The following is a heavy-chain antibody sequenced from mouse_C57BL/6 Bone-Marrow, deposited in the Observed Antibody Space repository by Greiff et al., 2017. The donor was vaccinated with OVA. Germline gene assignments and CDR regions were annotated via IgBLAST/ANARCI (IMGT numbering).Heavy chain of an antibody. CDR1: GYAFSSSW. J-gene: IGHJ4*01. Sequence: QVQLQQSGPELVKPGASVKISCKASGYAFSSSWMNWVKQRPGKGLEWIGRIYPGDGDTNYNGKFKGKATLHADKSSSTAYMQLSSLTSEDSSVYFCARGDYYGYYYAMDYWGQGTSVTVSS. CDR2: IYPGDGDT. CDR3: ARGDYYGYYYAMDY. D-gene: IGHD1-1*01. V-gene: IGHV1-82*01.